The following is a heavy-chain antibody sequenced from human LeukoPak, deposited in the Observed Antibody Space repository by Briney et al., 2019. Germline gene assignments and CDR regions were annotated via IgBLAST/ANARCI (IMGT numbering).Heavy chain of an antibody. Sequence: GGSLRLSCAASEFTISTYWMSWVRQAPGKGLEWVADIKQDGSEKNYVDSVKGRFTISRDNAKNSLYLQMNSLRAEDTAVYYCARDRGVTALYWGQGTLVTVSS. D-gene: IGHD2-21*02. V-gene: IGHV3-7*04. CDR1: EFTISTYW. J-gene: IGHJ4*02. CDR2: IKQDGSEK. CDR3: ARDRGVTALY.